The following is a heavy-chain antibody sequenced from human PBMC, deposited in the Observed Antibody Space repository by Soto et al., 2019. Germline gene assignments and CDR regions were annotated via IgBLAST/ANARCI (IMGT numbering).Heavy chain of an antibody. CDR2: ISYDRSKK. V-gene: IGHV3-30-3*01. CDR3: ARDETAPGNGKLDY. D-gene: IGHD6-13*01. J-gene: IGHJ4*02. CDR1: GFSFSSYD. Sequence: PGGCLRLSCAASGFSFSSYDIHLVRQAPRKGLECVGVISYDRSKKYNADSPKGRFTISRDNSENSLFLQMSSLRGDDMAIYFWARDETAPGNGKLDYWGQGTLVTVAS.